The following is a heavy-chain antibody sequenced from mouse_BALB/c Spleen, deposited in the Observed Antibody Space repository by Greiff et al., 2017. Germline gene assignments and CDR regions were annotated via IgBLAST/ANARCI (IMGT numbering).Heavy chain of an antibody. D-gene: IGHD2-4*01. CDR1: GYTFTSYW. V-gene: IGHV1-7*01. CDR2: INPSTGYT. Sequence: QVQLQQSGAELAKPGASVKMSCKASGYTFTSYWMHWVNQRPGQGLEWIGYINPSTGYTEYNQKFKDKATLTADKSSSTAYMQLSSLTSEDSAVYYCATIYYDYGDYWGQGTTLTVSS. J-gene: IGHJ2*01. CDR3: ATIYYDYGDY.